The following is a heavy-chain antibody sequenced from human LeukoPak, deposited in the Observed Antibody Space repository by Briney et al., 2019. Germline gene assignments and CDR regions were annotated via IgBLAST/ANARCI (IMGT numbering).Heavy chain of an antibody. J-gene: IGHJ4*02. CDR3: AGSARLMKGVVEVTALDD. CDR1: GFTFRSYE. CDR2: LSSSGSAF. V-gene: IGHV3-48*03. Sequence: PGGSLRLSCAASGFTFRSYEMNWVRQAPGKGLEWIAYLSSSGSAFTYADSVKGRFTIARDNAKNSVYLEMNSLRADDTAVYYCAGSARLMKGVVEVTALDDWGQGTLVTVSS. D-gene: IGHD3-3*01.